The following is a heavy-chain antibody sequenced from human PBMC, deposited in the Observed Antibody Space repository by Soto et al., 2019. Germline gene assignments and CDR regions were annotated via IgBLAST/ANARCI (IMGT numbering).Heavy chain of an antibody. CDR1: GGSISSYY. Sequence: QVQLQESGPGLVKPSETLSLTCTVSGGSISSYYWSWIRQPPGKVLEWSGYIYYSGGTNYNPSLKSRVTISLETTKNPFSLKLSSVTAADTAVYYCAEHQSVDVWSIDYWVQGTLVTVSS. D-gene: IGHD3-3*01. CDR2: IYYSGGT. V-gene: IGHV4-59*08. J-gene: IGHJ4*02. CDR3: AEHQSVDVWSIDY.